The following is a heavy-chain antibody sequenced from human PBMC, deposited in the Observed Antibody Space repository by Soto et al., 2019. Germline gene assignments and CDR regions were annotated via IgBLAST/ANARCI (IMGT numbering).Heavy chain of an antibody. D-gene: IGHD6-19*01. Sequence: PGGCLRLSCAASGFTFSSYWMHWVRQAPGKGLVWVSRINSDGSSTSYADSVKGRFTISRDNAKNTLYLQMNSLRAEDTAVYYCARDLFRRGSGWYCWFDPWGQGTLVTVSS. CDR1: GFTFSSYW. V-gene: IGHV3-74*01. CDR3: ARDLFRRGSGWYCWFDP. J-gene: IGHJ5*02. CDR2: INSDGSST.